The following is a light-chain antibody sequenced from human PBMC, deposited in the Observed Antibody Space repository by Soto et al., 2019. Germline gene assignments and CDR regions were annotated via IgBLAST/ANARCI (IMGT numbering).Light chain of an antibody. J-gene: IGKJ1*01. Sequence: VVMTQSPASLSVSPGERVTLSCRASQSVDDDLAWFQQKPGQAPRLLISGASTRAAGIPDRFSGSGSGTEFTLTITSLQSDDFAAYYCQQDHQWPRTFGRGTKVENK. CDR2: GAS. CDR3: QQDHQWPRT. CDR1: QSVDDD. V-gene: IGKV3-15*01.